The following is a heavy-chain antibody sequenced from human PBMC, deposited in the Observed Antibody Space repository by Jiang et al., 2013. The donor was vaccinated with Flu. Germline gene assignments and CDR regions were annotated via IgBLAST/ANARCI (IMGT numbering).Heavy chain of an antibody. V-gene: IGHV1-46*01. Sequence: GTTSYAQKFQGRVTMARDTPTGTVYMELSSLRSEDTAVYYCATRSPYNYDSGGYYFDALDIWGQGTMVTVSS. CDR2: GTT. CDR3: ATRSPYNYDSGGYYFDALDI. D-gene: IGHD3-22*01. J-gene: IGHJ3*02.